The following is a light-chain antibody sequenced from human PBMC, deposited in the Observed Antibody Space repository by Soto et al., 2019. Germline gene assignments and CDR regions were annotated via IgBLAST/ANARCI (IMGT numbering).Light chain of an antibody. CDR3: QQYNDYSRT. CDR2: KAS. CDR1: QSISNW. V-gene: IGKV1-5*03. J-gene: IGKJ1*01. Sequence: DIQMTQSPSTLSASVGDRVIITCRASQSISNWLAWYQQKPGKAPKLLLYKASSLESGVPSRFSGSGSGTEFALTISSLQPDDFATYYCQQYNDYSRTFGQGTKVE.